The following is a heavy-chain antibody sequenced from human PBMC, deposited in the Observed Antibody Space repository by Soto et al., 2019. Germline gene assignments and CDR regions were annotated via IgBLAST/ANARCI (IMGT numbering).Heavy chain of an antibody. D-gene: IGHD3-22*01. CDR2: IYYSGST. CDR1: GGSISSYY. J-gene: IGHJ4*02. V-gene: IGHV4-59*01. CDR3: AGLRGPWRYNYDNSGNWAVDY. Sequence: SETLSLTCTVSGGSISSYYWSWIRQPPGKGLEWIGYIYYSGSTNYNPSLKSRVTMSVDTSKNQFSLKLSSVTAADKAVYYCAGLRGPWRYNYDNSGNWAVDYWGQGTRVTVS.